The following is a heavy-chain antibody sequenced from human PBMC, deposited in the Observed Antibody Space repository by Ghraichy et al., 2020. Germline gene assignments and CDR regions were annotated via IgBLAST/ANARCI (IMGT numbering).Heavy chain of an antibody. D-gene: IGHD3-3*01. CDR1: GFTFSSFW. CDR2: IKQDGSEK. J-gene: IGHJ4*02. CDR3: ARNSLSQGDFWSGNKGKYYFDN. V-gene: IGHV3-7*01. Sequence: GGSLRLSCAASGFTFSSFWMNWVRQAPGKGLEWVANIKQDGSEKYYVDSVKGRFTISRDNAKNSLYLQMNSLRAEDTAVYYCARNSLSQGDFWSGNKGKYYFDNWGQGTLVTVSS.